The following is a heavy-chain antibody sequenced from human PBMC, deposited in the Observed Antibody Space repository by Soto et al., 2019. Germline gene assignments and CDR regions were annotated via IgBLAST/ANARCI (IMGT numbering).Heavy chain of an antibody. Sequence: EVHLLESGGNVVQPGGSLRLSCAASGFTFSSYAMNWVRQAPGKGLEWVSSISANGRNTYYADSVKGRFTISRDRSKNTLYLQLDSLRVEDTAIYYCAKYLSRLGWLALGAPFDTWGQGTLVTVSS. CDR2: ISANGRNT. D-gene: IGHD5-18*01. CDR3: AKYLSRLGWLALGAPFDT. V-gene: IGHV3-23*01. J-gene: IGHJ4*02. CDR1: GFTFSSYA.